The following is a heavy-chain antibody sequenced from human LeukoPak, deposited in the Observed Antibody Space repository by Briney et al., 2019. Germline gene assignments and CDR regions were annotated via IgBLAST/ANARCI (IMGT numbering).Heavy chain of an antibody. CDR3: ATLRSGYFEY. Sequence: GGSLRLSCAASGFTFSSNSAMTWVRQPPGKGLEWVAAISASGSSTYYVDSVKGRFTISRDNYKNTVHLQMNSLRAEDTAVYYCATLRSGYFEYWGQGTLVTVSS. CDR1: GFTFSSNSA. CDR2: ISASGSST. V-gene: IGHV3-23*01. J-gene: IGHJ4*02. D-gene: IGHD2-15*01.